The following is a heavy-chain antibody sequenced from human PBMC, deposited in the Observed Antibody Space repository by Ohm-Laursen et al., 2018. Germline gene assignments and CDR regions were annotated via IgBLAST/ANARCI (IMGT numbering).Heavy chain of an antibody. CDR2: INHSGST. CDR3: ARAVDYDLLTGYYLRGNDWFDA. D-gene: IGHD3-9*01. J-gene: IGHJ5*02. CDR1: GGSFSGYY. V-gene: IGHV4-34*01. Sequence: SDTLSLTCAVYGGSFSGYYWSWIRQPPGKGLEWIGEINHSGSTNYNPSLKSRVTISVDTSKNQFSLKLSSVTAADTAVYYCARAVDYDLLTGYYLRGNDWFDAWGQGTLVTVSS.